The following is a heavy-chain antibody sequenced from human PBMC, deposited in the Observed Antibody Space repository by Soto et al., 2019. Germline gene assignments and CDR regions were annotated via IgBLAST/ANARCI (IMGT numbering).Heavy chain of an antibody. CDR3: ARQGDHYGDPETGGFDP. D-gene: IGHD4-17*01. CDR1: GGSISSSSYY. CDR2: NYYSGST. V-gene: IGHV4-39*01. J-gene: IGHJ5*02. Sequence: QLQLQESGPGLVKPSETLSLTCTVSGGSISSSSYYWGWIRQPPGKGLEWIGSNYYSGSTYYNPSLKSRVTIALNTSKNQFSLKLSSVTAADTAVYYCARQGDHYGDPETGGFDPWGQGTLVTVSS.